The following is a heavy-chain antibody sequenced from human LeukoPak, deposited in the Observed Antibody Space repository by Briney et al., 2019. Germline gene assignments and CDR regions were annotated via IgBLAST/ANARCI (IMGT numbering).Heavy chain of an antibody. CDR3: ARDYSSGWYNWFDP. CDR1: GYTFTSYD. CDR2: MNPNSGNT. V-gene: IGHV1-8*01. J-gene: IGHJ5*02. D-gene: IGHD6-19*01. Sequence: ASVKVSCKASGYTFTSYDINWVRQATGQGLEWMGWMNPNSGNTGYAQKFKGRVTMTRNTSISTAYMELSSLRSEDTAVYYCARDYSSGWYNWFDPWGQGTLVTVSS.